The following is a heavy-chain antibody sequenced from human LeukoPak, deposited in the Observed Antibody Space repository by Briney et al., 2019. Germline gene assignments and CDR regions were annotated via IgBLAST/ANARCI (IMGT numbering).Heavy chain of an antibody. Sequence: SEPLSLTCTVSGGSVSSGSYYWSWIRQPPGKGLEWIGYIYYSGSTNYNPSLKSRVTISVDTSKNQFSLKLSSVTAADTAVYYCARGSGYPRHFDYWGQGTLVTVSS. V-gene: IGHV4-61*01. CDR3: ARGSGYPRHFDY. CDR2: IYYSGST. J-gene: IGHJ4*02. D-gene: IGHD3-22*01. CDR1: GGSVSSGSYY.